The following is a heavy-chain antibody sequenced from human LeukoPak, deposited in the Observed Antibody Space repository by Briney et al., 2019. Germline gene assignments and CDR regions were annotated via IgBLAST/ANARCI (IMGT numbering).Heavy chain of an antibody. Sequence: SETLSLTCTVSGGSISGYFWSWIRQPPGKGLEWIGYIYYSGSTNYNPSLKSRVTISVDTSKNQFSLKLSSVTAADTAVYYCARVNSGYDYFDYWGQGTLVTVSS. J-gene: IGHJ4*02. V-gene: IGHV4-59*08. CDR2: IYYSGST. CDR3: ARVNSGYDYFDY. CDR1: GGSISGYF. D-gene: IGHD5-12*01.